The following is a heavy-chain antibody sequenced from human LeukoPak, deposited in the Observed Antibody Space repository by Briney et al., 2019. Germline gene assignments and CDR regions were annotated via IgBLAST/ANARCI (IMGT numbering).Heavy chain of an antibody. CDR2: IIPIFGTA. Sequence: SVKVSCKASGGTFSSYGISWVRQAPGQGLEWMGGIIPIFGTANYAQKFQGRVTITADESTSTAYMELSSLRSEDTAVYYCARLDEYSSSSRYYGMDVWGQGTTATVSS. D-gene: IGHD6-6*01. CDR1: GGTFSSYG. CDR3: ARLDEYSSSSRYYGMDV. J-gene: IGHJ6*02. V-gene: IGHV1-69*01.